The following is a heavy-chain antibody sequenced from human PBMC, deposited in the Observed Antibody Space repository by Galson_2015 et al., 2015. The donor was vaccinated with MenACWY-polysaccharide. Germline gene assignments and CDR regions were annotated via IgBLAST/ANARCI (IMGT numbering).Heavy chain of an antibody. D-gene: IGHD2/OR15-2a*01. V-gene: IGHV3-30-3*01. Sequence: SLRLSCAASGFTFSTYAMHWVRQAPGKGLEWVAVISYDGSNKYYADSVKGRFTVSRDNSKNTLYLQMNSLRAEDTAVYYCARTYCDRTNCYGVDVWGQGTTVTVS. CDR2: ISYDGSNK. CDR3: ARTYCDRTNCYGVDV. CDR1: GFTFSTYA. J-gene: IGHJ6*02.